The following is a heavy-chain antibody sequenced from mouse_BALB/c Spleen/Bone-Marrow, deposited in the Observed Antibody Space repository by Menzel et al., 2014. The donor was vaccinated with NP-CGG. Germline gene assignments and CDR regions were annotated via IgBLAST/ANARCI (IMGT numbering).Heavy chain of an antibody. Sequence: VQLQQSGAELVKPGASVKLSCTASGFNIXDTYMHWVKQRPEQGLEWIGRIDPANGNTKYDPKFQGKATITADTSSNTAYLQLSSLTSEVTAVYYCAKYYYGNSLFAYWGQGTLVTVSA. D-gene: IGHD1-1*01. CDR1: GFNIXDTY. V-gene: IGHV14-3*02. CDR2: IDPANGNT. J-gene: IGHJ3*01. CDR3: AKYYYGNSLFAY.